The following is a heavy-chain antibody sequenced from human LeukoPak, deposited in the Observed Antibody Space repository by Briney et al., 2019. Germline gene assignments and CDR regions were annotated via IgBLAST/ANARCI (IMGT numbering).Heavy chain of an antibody. Sequence: PSETLSLTCAVYGGSFSGYYWSWIRQPPGKGLEWIGEINHSGSTNYNPSLKSRVTISVDTSKSQFSLKLSSVTAADTALYYCARENGYRYDYWGQGTLVTVSS. V-gene: IGHV4-34*01. D-gene: IGHD5-18*01. CDR1: GGSFSGYY. CDR3: ARENGYRYDY. CDR2: INHSGST. J-gene: IGHJ4*02.